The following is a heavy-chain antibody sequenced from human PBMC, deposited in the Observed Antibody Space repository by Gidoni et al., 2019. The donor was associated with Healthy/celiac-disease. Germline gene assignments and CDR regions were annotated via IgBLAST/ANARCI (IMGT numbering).Heavy chain of an antibody. CDR1: GGSISSYY. V-gene: IGHV4-59*08. CDR3: ARRSRVQLWYYFDY. D-gene: IGHD5-18*01. J-gene: IGHJ4*02. Sequence: QVQLQESGPGLVKPSETLSLTCPVSGGSISSYYWSWIRQPPGKGLEWIGYIYYSGSTNYNPSLKSRVTISVDTSKNQFSLKLSSVTAADTAVYYCARRSRVQLWYYFDYWGQGTLVTVSS. CDR2: IYYSGST.